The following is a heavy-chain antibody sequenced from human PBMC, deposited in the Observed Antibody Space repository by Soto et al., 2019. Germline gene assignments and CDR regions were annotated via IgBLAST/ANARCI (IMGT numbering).Heavy chain of an antibody. D-gene: IGHD6-19*01. CDR3: ARAVAGTFGGGWFDP. Sequence: GGSLRLSCAASGFTFSRNWMSWVRQAPGKGLEWVANIKQDGSEKYYVDSVKGRFTISRDNAKNSLYLQMHSLRAEDTAVYYCARAVAGTFGGGWFDPWGQGTLVTVSS. V-gene: IGHV3-7*01. CDR2: IKQDGSEK. CDR1: GFTFSRNW. J-gene: IGHJ5*02.